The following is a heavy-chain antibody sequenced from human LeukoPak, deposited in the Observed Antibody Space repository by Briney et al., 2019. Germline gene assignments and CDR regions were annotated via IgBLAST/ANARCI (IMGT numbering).Heavy chain of an antibody. Sequence: GRSLRLSCAASGFTVSSNYMSWVRQAPGKGLEWVSVIYSGGSTYYADSVKGRFTISRDNSKNTLYLQMNYLRAEDTAVYYCAKIAGRYCSGGSCEVDYWGRGTLATVSS. V-gene: IGHV3-53*01. CDR3: AKIAGRYCSGGSCEVDY. D-gene: IGHD2-15*01. CDR1: GFTVSSNY. J-gene: IGHJ4*02. CDR2: IYSGGST.